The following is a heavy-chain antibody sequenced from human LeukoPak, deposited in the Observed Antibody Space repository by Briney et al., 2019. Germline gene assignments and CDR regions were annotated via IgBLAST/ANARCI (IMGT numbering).Heavy chain of an antibody. CDR2: ITGSGSGI. CDR3: AKWGDYDVLTGYYVSDY. D-gene: IGHD3-9*01. Sequence: GASLRLSCAASGFTFSNYAMSWVRQAPGKGLEWVSAITGSGSGIYYADSMKSRFTISRNNSKNTLYLQINSLRAEDTAVYYCAKWGDYDVLTGYYVSDYWGQGTLVTVSS. J-gene: IGHJ4*02. V-gene: IGHV3-23*01. CDR1: GFTFSNYA.